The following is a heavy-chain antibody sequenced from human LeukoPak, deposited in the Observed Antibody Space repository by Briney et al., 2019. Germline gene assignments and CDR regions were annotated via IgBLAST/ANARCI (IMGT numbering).Heavy chain of an antibody. CDR3: ARYGGYYRSYFDY. CDR2: IIPILGIA. D-gene: IGHD3-22*01. Sequence: SVKVSCKASGGTFSSYAISWVRQAPGQGLEWMGRIIPILGIANYAQKYQGRVTITADKSTSTAYMELSSLRSEDTAVYYCARYGGYYRSYFDYWGQGTLVTVSS. V-gene: IGHV1-69*04. CDR1: GGTFSSYA. J-gene: IGHJ4*02.